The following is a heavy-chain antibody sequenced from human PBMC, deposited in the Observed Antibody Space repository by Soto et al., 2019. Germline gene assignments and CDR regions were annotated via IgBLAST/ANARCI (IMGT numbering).Heavy chain of an antibody. CDR2: IYYSGST. J-gene: IGHJ3*02. Sequence: QVQLQESAPGLVKPSETLSLTCTVSGGYISSYYWSWIPQPPGKGVEWIGYIYYSGSTNYNPSLKRRVTISVDTSKNQFTLKLSSVTAADTAVYYCASQYCTNGVCYPGPNAFDIWGQGTMVTVSS. D-gene: IGHD2-8*01. V-gene: IGHV4-59*01. CDR1: GGYISSYY. CDR3: ASQYCTNGVCYPGPNAFDI.